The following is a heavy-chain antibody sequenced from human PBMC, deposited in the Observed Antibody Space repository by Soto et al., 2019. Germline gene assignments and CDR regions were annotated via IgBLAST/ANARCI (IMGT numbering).Heavy chain of an antibody. D-gene: IGHD1-26*01. Sequence: EVQLLESGGGLVQPGGSLRLSCAASGFTFSRYAMMWVRQAPGKGLEWVSTISGGGGDTYYGDSVKGRFTISRDNSKNTPYLQINSLRAEDAALYYCAKNPGLYGGSAYFDYWGQGTLVNVSS. J-gene: IGHJ4*02. V-gene: IGHV3-23*01. CDR3: AKNPGLYGGSAYFDY. CDR2: ISGGGGDT. CDR1: GFTFSRYA.